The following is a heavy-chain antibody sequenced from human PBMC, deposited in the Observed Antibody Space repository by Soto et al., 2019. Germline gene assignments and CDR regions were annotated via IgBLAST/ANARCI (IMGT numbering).Heavy chain of an antibody. CDR1: GCTFTSYG. CDR2: ISAYNGNT. V-gene: IGHV1-18*01. J-gene: IGHJ6*02. D-gene: IGHD1-26*01. CDR3: AGVVGARTHYGMDV. Sequence: GASVKVSCKASGCTFTSYGISWVRQAPGQGLEWMGWISAYNGNTNYAQKLQGRVTMTTDTSTSTAYMELRSLRSDDTAVYYCAGVVGARTHYGMDVWGQGTTVTVSS.